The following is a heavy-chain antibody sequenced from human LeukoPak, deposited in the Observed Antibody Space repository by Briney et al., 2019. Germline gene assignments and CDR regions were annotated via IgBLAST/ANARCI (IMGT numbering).Heavy chain of an antibody. V-gene: IGHV1-2*02. CDR2: INPNSGGT. Sequence: ASVKVFCKASGYTFTGYYIHWVRQAPGQGLEWMGWINPNSGGTNYAQKFQGRVTMTRDTSITTAYMELSRLRSDDTAVYYCARGPYLVRGVIIDYWGQRTLVTVSS. CDR3: ARGPYLVRGVIIDY. J-gene: IGHJ4*02. CDR1: GYTFTGYY. D-gene: IGHD3-10*01.